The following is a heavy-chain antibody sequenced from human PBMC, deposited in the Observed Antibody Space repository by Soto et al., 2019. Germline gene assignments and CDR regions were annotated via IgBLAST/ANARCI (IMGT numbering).Heavy chain of an antibody. CDR1: GGSFSGYY. Sequence: SETLSLTCAVYGGSFSGYYWSWIRQPPGKGLEWIGEINHSGSTNYNPSLKSRVTISVDTSKNQFSLKLSSVTAADTAVYYCARDIRITGTYYYYYYGMDVWGQGTTVTVSS. CDR3: ARDIRITGTYYYYYYGMDV. CDR2: INHSGST. V-gene: IGHV4-34*01. J-gene: IGHJ6*02. D-gene: IGHD1-7*01.